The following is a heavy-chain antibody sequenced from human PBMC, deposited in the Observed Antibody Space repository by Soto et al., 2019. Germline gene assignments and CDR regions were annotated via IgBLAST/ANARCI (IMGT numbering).Heavy chain of an antibody. V-gene: IGHV3-30*18. J-gene: IGHJ2*01. CDR3: AKDPRSAAGINPWYFDL. Sequence: QVQLVESGGGVVQPGRSLRLSCAASGFTFSSYGMHWVRQAPGKGLEWVAVISYDGSNKYYADSVKGRFTISRDNSKNTVYLQMNSQRAEDTAVYYCAKDPRSAAGINPWYFDLWGRGTLVTVSS. CDR2: ISYDGSNK. D-gene: IGHD6-13*01. CDR1: GFTFSSYG.